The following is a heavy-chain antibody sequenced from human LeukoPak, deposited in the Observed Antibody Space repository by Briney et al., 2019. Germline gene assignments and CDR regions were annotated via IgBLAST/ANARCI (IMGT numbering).Heavy chain of an antibody. Sequence: ASVKVSCKASGYTFTAYYMHWVRQAPGQGLEWLGWINPNSGGTNYAQKFQGRVTMTRDTSISTTYMELSSLISDDTAVYYCARTVVAATPDYNWFDPWGQGTLVTVSS. CDR1: GYTFTAYY. V-gene: IGHV1-2*02. J-gene: IGHJ5*02. CDR3: ARTVVAATPDYNWFDP. D-gene: IGHD2-15*01. CDR2: INPNSGGT.